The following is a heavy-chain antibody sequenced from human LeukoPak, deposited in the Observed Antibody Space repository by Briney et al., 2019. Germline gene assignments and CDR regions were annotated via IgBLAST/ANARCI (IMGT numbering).Heavy chain of an antibody. CDR3: ARDRITDCSTTSSTIANWFDP. Sequence: APVKVSCKASGYTFIDYYMHWVRQAPGQGLEWMGGINPNSGGTDYTQKFQGRVTMTRDTSIDTAYMELSRMTSDDTAVYYCARDRITDCSTTSSTIANWFDPWGQGTLVTVSS. CDR2: INPNSGGT. CDR1: GYTFIDYY. V-gene: IGHV1-2*02. D-gene: IGHD2-2*01. J-gene: IGHJ5*02.